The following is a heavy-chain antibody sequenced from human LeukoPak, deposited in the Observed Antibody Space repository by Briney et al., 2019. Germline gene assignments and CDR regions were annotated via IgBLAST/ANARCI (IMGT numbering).Heavy chain of an antibody. CDR3: ARSYDSSGYYYYSDY. CDR2: IYTSGST. D-gene: IGHD3-22*01. J-gene: IGHJ4*02. Sequence: SETLSLTCTVSGGSISSYYWSWIRQPAGKGLEWIGRIYTSGSTNYNPSLKSRVTMSVDTSKNQFSLKLSSVTAADTAVYYCARSYDSSGYYYYSDYWGQGTLVTVSS. V-gene: IGHV4-4*07. CDR1: GGSISSYY.